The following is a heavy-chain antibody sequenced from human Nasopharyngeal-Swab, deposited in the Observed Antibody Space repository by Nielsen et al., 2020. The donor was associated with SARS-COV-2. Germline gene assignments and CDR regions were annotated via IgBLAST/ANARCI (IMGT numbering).Heavy chain of an antibody. CDR3: VKKGQQWLADDAFDT. Sequence: GESLKISCGTSGFTFGTFAMGWVRQASGKGLEWVPVTSGSSASTYYGDSVKGRFVISRDNSKNNLYLQMNNLKVEDAAIYYCVKKGQQWLADDAFDTWGQGTLVTISS. CDR2: TSGSSAST. J-gene: IGHJ3*02. D-gene: IGHD6-19*01. CDR1: GFTFGTFA. V-gene: IGHV3-23*02.